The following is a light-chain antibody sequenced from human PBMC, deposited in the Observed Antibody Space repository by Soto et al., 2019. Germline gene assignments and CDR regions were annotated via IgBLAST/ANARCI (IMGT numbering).Light chain of an antibody. J-gene: IGKJ5*01. Sequence: EIVMTQSPATLSVSPGERATLSCRASQSVSSNLGWYQRKPGQAPRLLIYGASTRTEGIPARFSGSGYGTEFTLTISSLQSEDFAVYYCQQYDNWPITFGQGTRLEI. CDR1: QSVSSN. V-gene: IGKV3-15*01. CDR3: QQYDNWPIT. CDR2: GAS.